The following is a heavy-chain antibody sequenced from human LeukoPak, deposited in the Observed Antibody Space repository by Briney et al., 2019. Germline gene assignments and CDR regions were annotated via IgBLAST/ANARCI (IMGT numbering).Heavy chain of an antibody. J-gene: IGHJ4*02. Sequence: SETLSLTCAVYGGSFSGYYWSWIRQPPGKGLEWIGEINHSGSTNYNPSLKSRVTISVDTSKNQFSLKLSSVTAADTAVYYCARASPLYYYDSSGYPFGYWGQGTLVTVSS. CDR3: ARASPLYYYDSSGYPFGY. V-gene: IGHV4-34*01. CDR1: GGSFSGYY. CDR2: INHSGST. D-gene: IGHD3-22*01.